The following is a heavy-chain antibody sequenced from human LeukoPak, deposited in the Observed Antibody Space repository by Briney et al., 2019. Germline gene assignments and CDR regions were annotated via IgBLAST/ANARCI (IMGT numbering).Heavy chain of an antibody. D-gene: IGHD3-22*01. CDR1: GFTFSNYW. CDR2: INDDGSST. V-gene: IGHV3-74*01. CDR3: ARARHHYDSRGYSYWFDY. J-gene: IGHJ4*02. Sequence: GGSLRLSCAASGFTFSNYWMYWVRQGPGKGLVWVSRINDDGSSTTYADSVKGRFTISRDNAKNTLYLQMSSLRAEDTALYYCARARHHYDSRGYSYWFDYWGQGTLVTVSS.